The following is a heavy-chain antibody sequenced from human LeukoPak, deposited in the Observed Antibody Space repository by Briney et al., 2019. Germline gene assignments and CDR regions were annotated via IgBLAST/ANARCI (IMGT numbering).Heavy chain of an antibody. CDR3: ARTNYYDSSGYRYYYYYYMDV. J-gene: IGHJ6*03. CDR1: GGSISNHY. V-gene: IGHV4-59*11. Sequence: PSETLSLTCTVSGGSISNHYWSWIRQPPGKGLEWIGYIYYSGSTNYNPSLKSRVTISVDTSKNQFSLKLSSVTAADTAVYYCARTNYYDSSGYRYYYYYYMDVWGKGTTVTVSS. CDR2: IYYSGST. D-gene: IGHD3-22*01.